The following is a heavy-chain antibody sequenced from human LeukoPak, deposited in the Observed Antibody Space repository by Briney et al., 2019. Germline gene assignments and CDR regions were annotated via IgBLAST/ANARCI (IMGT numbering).Heavy chain of an antibody. V-gene: IGHV1-69*04. J-gene: IGHJ6*02. Sequence: ASVKVSCKASGGTFSSYAISWVRQAPGQGLEWMGRIIPILGIANYAQKFQGRVTITADKSTSTAYMELSSLRSEDTAVYYCARDSSSWYGYYYGMDVWGQGTTVTVSS. CDR1: GGTFSSYA. CDR3: ARDSSSWYGYYYGMDV. D-gene: IGHD6-13*01. CDR2: IIPILGIA.